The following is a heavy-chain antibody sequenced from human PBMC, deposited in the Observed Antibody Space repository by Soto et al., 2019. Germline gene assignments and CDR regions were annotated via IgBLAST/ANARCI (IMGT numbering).Heavy chain of an antibody. CDR3: ARMPRYCSGGSCPRRPFDY. J-gene: IGHJ4*02. V-gene: IGHV2-26*01. CDR1: GFSLSNARMG. Sequence: SGPTLVNPTETLTLTCTASGFSLSNARMGVSWIRQPPGKALEWLAHIFSNDEKSYSTSLKSRLTISKDTSKSQVVLTMTNMDPVDTATYYCARMPRYCSGGSCPRRPFDYWGQGTLVTAPQ. D-gene: IGHD2-15*01. CDR2: IFSNDEK.